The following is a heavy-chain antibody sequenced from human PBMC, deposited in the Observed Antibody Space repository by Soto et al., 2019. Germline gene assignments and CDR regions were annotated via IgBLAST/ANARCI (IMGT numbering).Heavy chain of an antibody. Sequence: ASVKVSCKVSGYTLTELSMHWVRQAPGKGLEWMGGFDPEDGETIYAQKFQGRVTMTEDTSTDTAYMELSSLRSEDTAVYYCPKLRPANYYDSSGYYYFDYWGQGTLVTVSS. CDR1: GYTLTELS. J-gene: IGHJ4*02. CDR2: FDPEDGET. D-gene: IGHD3-22*01. CDR3: PKLRPANYYDSSGYYYFDY. V-gene: IGHV1-24*01.